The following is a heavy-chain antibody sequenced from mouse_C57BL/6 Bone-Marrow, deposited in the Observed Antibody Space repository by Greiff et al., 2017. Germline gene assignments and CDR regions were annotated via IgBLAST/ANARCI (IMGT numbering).Heavy chain of an antibody. CDR2: ISSGGSYT. Sequence: EVKVEESGGDLVKPGGSLKLSCAASGFTFSSYGMSWVRQTPDKRLEWVATISSGGSYTYYPDSVKGRFTISRDTAKNTLYLQMSSLKSEDTAMYYCARLITTVVAKGFDYWGKGTTLTVSS. J-gene: IGHJ2*01. D-gene: IGHD1-1*01. CDR1: GFTFSSYG. CDR3: ARLITTVVAKGFDY. V-gene: IGHV5-6*02.